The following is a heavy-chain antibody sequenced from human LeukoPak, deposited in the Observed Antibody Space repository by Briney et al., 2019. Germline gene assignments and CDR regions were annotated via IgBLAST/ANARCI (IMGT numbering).Heavy chain of an antibody. CDR2: LSGSSTYI. Sequence: PGGSLTLSCAASEFTFSSYSINWVRQAPGKGLEWLSSLSGSSTYIYYADSVKGRFTVSRDNAKNSLYLQMNSLRAEDTAVYYCARDGTHGSGRHFDYWGQGTLVTVSS. CDR1: EFTFSSYS. J-gene: IGHJ4*02. V-gene: IGHV3-21*01. CDR3: ARDGTHGSGRHFDY. D-gene: IGHD3-10*01.